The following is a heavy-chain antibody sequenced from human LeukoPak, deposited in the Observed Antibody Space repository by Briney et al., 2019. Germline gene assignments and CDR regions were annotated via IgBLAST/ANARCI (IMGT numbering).Heavy chain of an antibody. CDR3: ARREEGRRHDAFDI. CDR1: GGSISSSSYY. J-gene: IGHJ3*02. Sequence: SETLSLTCTVSGGSISSSSYYWGWIRQPPGKGLEWIGSIYYSGSTYYNPSLKSRVTISVDTSKNQFSLNLSSVTAADTAVYYCARREEGRRHDAFDIWGQGTMVTVSS. CDR2: IYYSGST. V-gene: IGHV4-39*07.